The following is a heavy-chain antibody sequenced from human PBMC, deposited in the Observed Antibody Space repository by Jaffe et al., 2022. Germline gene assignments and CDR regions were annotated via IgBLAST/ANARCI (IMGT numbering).Heavy chain of an antibody. CDR3: ARGQWQWLALWFDY. J-gene: IGHJ4*02. D-gene: IGHD6-19*01. CDR1: GGSFSGYY. CDR2: INHSGST. Sequence: QVQLQQWGAGLLKPSETLSLTCAVYGGSFSGYYWSWIRQPPGKGLEWIGEINHSGSTNYNPSLKSRVTISVDTSKNQFSLKLSSVTAADTAVYYCARGQWQWLALWFDYWGQGTLVTVSS. V-gene: IGHV4-34*01.